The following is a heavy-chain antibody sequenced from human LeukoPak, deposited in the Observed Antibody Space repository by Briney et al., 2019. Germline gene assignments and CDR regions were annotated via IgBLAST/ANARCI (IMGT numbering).Heavy chain of an antibody. CDR3: AGDPNSGSYYDY. D-gene: IGHD1-26*01. Sequence: GRSLRLSCAASGFTFNIYAMHWVRQAPGRGLEWVAVISNDGGKEYYADSVKGRFTISRDNSKSTLYLQMNSLRAEDTAVYYCAGDPNSGSYYDYWGQGTLVTVSS. CDR2: ISNDGGKE. CDR1: GFTFNIYA. J-gene: IGHJ4*02. V-gene: IGHV3-30-3*01.